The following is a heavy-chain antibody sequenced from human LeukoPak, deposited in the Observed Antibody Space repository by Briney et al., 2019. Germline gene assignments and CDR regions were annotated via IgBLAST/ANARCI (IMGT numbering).Heavy chain of an antibody. J-gene: IGHJ4*02. CDR3: ARRRVSSGTSSLDY. Sequence: SETLSLTCTVSGGAISSSSHYWGWIRQPPGKGLEWIGSIYYSGSTYYNPSLKSRVTISVDTSKNQFSLKLSSVTAADTAVYYCARRRVSSGTSSLDYWGQGTLVTVSS. V-gene: IGHV4-39*01. D-gene: IGHD6-13*01. CDR1: GGAISSSSHY. CDR2: IYYSGST.